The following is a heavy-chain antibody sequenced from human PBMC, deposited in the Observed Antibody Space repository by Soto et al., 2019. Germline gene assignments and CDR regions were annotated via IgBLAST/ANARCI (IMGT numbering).Heavy chain of an antibody. CDR2: IDGSGDST. V-gene: IGHV3-23*01. CDR1: GLTFSSYA. D-gene: IGHD3-10*01. J-gene: IGHJ3*02. CDR3: AKLRASGSYDGFDI. Sequence: GGSLRLSCAVSGLTFSSYAMSWVRQAPGKGLEWVSSIDGSGDSTFYGDSVKGRVTISRDNSKNTLYLQMNSLRAEDTAVYYCAKLRASGSYDGFDIWGQGTMVTVSS.